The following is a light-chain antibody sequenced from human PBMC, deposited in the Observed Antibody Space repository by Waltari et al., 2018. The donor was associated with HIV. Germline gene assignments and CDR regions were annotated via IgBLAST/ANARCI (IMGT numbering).Light chain of an antibody. Sequence: DRVTITCRASQSVSSYLNWYQQKPGKAPKLLIYAASILQSGVPARFSGSGSGTDFTLTINSLQPEDFATYYCQESYSSPFTFGPGTQVDIK. J-gene: IGKJ3*01. CDR1: QSVSSY. V-gene: IGKV1-39*01. CDR3: QESYSSPFT. CDR2: AAS.